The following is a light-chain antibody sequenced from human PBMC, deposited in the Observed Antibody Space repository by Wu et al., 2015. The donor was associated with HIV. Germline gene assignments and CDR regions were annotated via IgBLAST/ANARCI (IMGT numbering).Light chain of an antibody. Sequence: DTQMTQSPSSLSASVGDRVTITCQASQDISHYLSWYQQKPGKAPELLIYDASNFETGVPSRFSGSGSGTDFTFTISSLQPEDIATYYCQQYDNLPLTFGGGPRWRSN. CDR3: QQYDNLPLT. V-gene: IGKV1-33*01. CDR1: QDISHY. J-gene: IGKJ4*01. CDR2: DAS.